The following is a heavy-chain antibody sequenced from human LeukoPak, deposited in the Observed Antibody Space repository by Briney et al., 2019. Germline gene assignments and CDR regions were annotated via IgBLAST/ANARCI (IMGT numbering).Heavy chain of an antibody. CDR3: AKDPAPYYYDSSVVFDY. CDR2: ISGSGGST. D-gene: IGHD3-22*01. Sequence: GGSLRLSCAASGFTFSSYAMSWARQAPGKGLEWVSAISGSGGSTYYADSVKGRFTISRDNSKNTLYLQMNSLRAEDTAVYYCAKDPAPYYYDSSVVFDYWGQGTLVTVSS. V-gene: IGHV3-23*01. CDR1: GFTFSSYA. J-gene: IGHJ4*02.